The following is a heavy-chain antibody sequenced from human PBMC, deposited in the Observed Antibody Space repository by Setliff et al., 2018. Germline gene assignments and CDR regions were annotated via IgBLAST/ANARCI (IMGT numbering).Heavy chain of an antibody. CDR2: INPGGGSA. V-gene: IGHV1-46*01. Sequence: ASVKVSCKASGYSLTRYYMHWVRQAPGQGLEGMGIINPGGGSASYAEKFQGRVTMTRDTSTSTFYMEVNILRSDDTAVYYCARGGMAAANRKGVFEYWGQGTLVTVSS. CDR1: GYSLTRYY. D-gene: IGHD6-13*01. J-gene: IGHJ4*02. CDR3: ARGGMAAANRKGVFEY.